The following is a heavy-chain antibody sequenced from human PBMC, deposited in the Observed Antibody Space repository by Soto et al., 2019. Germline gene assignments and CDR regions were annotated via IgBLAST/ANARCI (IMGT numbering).Heavy chain of an antibody. Sequence: QVQLVQSGGGVVQPGRSLRLSCAASGFTLSDFAMHWVRQAPGKGLEWVVVISYDGSKKYLADSVKGRFTISRDNSKNTLYLQMNSLRAEDTAVYYCASPVGDFDPHFDYWGQGTLVTVSS. CDR1: GFTLSDFA. CDR2: ISYDGSKK. J-gene: IGHJ4*02. V-gene: IGHV3-30*04. D-gene: IGHD4-17*01. CDR3: ASPVGDFDPHFDY.